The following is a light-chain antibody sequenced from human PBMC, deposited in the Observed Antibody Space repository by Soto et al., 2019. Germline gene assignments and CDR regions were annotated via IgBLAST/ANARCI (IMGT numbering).Light chain of an antibody. CDR2: GAS. Sequence: DIQMTQSPSTLSASVGDRVTITCRASQTINNYLNWYQQKPGKAPKCLIYGASSLQSGVSSRFSGRGSGTDYTLTISSLQPEDFASYYCQQSYDSPPTFGGGTKVEIK. CDR1: QTINNY. J-gene: IGKJ4*01. CDR3: QQSYDSPPT. V-gene: IGKV1-39*01.